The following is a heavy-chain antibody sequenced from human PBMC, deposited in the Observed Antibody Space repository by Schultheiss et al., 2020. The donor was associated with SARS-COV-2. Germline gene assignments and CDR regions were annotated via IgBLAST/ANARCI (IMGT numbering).Heavy chain of an antibody. V-gene: IGHV3-30*07. Sequence: GGSLRLSCAASGFTFSGYVMHWVRQAPGKGLEWVAVISYDGTIKYYADSVKGRFTISRDNSKNTLYLQMNSLRAEDTAVYYCARGEGLAARRTNFDYWGQGTLVTVPS. J-gene: IGHJ4*02. CDR3: ARGEGLAARRTNFDY. CDR2: ISYDGTIK. D-gene: IGHD6-6*01. CDR1: GFTFSGYV.